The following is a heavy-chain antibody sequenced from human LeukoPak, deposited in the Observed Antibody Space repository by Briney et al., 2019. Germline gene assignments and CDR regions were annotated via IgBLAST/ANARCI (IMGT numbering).Heavy chain of an antibody. D-gene: IGHD3-9*01. CDR3: ARDPFHYDILTGYPYYFDY. Sequence: GGSLRLSCAASGFTFSTYWMSWVRQAPGKGLEWVANINQDGSEKYYVDSVKGRFTISRDNAKNSLYLQMNSLRAEDTAVYYCARDPFHYDILTGYPYYFDYWGQGTLVTVSS. V-gene: IGHV3-7*01. CDR2: INQDGSEK. J-gene: IGHJ4*02. CDR1: GFTFSTYW.